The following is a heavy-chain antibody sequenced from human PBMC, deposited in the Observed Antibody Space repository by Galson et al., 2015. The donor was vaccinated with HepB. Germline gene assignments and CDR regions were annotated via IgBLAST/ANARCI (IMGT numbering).Heavy chain of an antibody. Sequence: SLRLSCAASGFTFSSYSMNWVRQAPGKGLEWVSSISSSSSYIYYADSVKGRFTISRDNAKNSLYLQMNSLRAEDTAVYYCARDWVVPAARYGMDVWGQGTTVTVSS. V-gene: IGHV3-21*01. CDR1: GFTFSSYS. CDR2: ISSSSSYI. CDR3: ARDWVVPAARYGMDV. J-gene: IGHJ6*02. D-gene: IGHD2-2*01.